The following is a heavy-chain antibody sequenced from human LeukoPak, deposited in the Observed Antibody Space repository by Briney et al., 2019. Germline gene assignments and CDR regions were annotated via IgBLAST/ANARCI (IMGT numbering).Heavy chain of an antibody. CDR2: IYTSGST. Sequence: PSQTLSLTCTVSGGSISSGSYYWSWIRQPAGKGLEWIGRIYTSGSTNYNPSLKSRVTISVDTSKNQFSLKLSSVTAADTAVYYCARDRGGWDYYYYYYMDAWGKGTTVTISS. CDR3: ARDRGGWDYYYYYYMDA. V-gene: IGHV4-61*02. CDR1: GGSISSGSYY. D-gene: IGHD6-19*01. J-gene: IGHJ6*03.